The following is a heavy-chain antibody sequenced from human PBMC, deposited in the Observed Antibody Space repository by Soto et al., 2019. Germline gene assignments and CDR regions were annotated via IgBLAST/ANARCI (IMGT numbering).Heavy chain of an antibody. D-gene: IGHD3-10*01. CDR1: GFTFSSST. CDR3: ARDIGEMSDV. Sequence: GGSRRLSCTDSGFTFSSSTMTWVRQGPGKGLEWVSSISSSSSYIYLADSLKGRFTISRDNAKNSLYLQMNSLRAEDTAVYYCARDIGEMSDVWGQGTQVTVSS. CDR2: ISSSSSYI. J-gene: IGHJ4*02. V-gene: IGHV3-21*06.